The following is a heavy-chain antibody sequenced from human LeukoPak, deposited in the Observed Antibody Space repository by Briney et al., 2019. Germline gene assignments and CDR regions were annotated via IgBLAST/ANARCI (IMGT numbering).Heavy chain of an antibody. D-gene: IGHD4-23*01. CDR3: ARDRANYGGNSGKSGSYYFDY. CDR1: GGTFSSYA. Sequence: GASVKVSCKASGGTFSSYAISWVRQAPGQGLEWMGGIIPIFGTANYAQKFQGRVTITADESTSTAYMELSSLRSEDTAVYYCARDRANYGGNSGKSGSYYFDYWGQGTLVTVSS. V-gene: IGHV1-69*13. J-gene: IGHJ4*02. CDR2: IIPIFGTA.